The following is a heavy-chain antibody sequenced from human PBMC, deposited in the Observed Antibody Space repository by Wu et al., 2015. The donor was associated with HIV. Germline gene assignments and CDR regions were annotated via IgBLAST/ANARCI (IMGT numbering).Heavy chain of an antibody. CDR3: ASFRKGRAFDI. CDR2: ISVYNGNS. Sequence: QVQLVQSGAEVKTPGSSVKVSCKSSGGNFNNDAINWVRQAPGQGLQWMGWISVYNGNSNHSQKLQGRLTMTTDTSTNTVYMELRSLRSDDTAVYYCASFRKGRAFDIWGQGTMVTVSS. CDR1: GGNFNNDA. V-gene: IGHV1-18*01. J-gene: IGHJ3*02.